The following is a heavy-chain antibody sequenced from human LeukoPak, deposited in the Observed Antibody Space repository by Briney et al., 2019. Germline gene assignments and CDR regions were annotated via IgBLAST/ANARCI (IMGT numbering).Heavy chain of an antibody. CDR3: AKETPNTGWFDP. V-gene: IGHV1-46*01. D-gene: IGHD1-14*01. CDR2: INPSGDGT. Sequence: GASVKVSCKASGCPFTNYAYHWVRQAPGQGLEWMGVINPSGDGTNYPQRFQGRVTLTRDTSTSTVYMELSSLRSEDTAIYYCAKETPNTGWFDPWGQGTLVTVSS. CDR1: GCPFTNYA. J-gene: IGHJ5*02.